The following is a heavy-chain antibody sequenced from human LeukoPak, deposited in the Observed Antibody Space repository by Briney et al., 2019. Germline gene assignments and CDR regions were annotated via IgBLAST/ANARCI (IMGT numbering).Heavy chain of an antibody. D-gene: IGHD3-3*01. V-gene: IGHV3-23*01. CDR3: AKVIFGVTKAQYYFDY. CDR2: ISGSGGST. J-gene: IGHJ4*02. CDR1: GFTFSSYA. Sequence: GGSLRLSCAASGFTFSSYAMSWVRQAPGKGLEWVSAISGSGGSTYYADSVKGRFTISRDNSKNTLYLQMNSLRAEDTAVYYCAKVIFGVTKAQYYFDYWGQGTLVTVSS.